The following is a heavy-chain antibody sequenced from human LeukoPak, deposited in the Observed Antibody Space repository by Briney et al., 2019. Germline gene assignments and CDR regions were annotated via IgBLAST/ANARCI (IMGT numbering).Heavy chain of an antibody. CDR1: GFTFDDYA. Sequence: GGSLRLSCAASGFTFDDYAMHWVRQAPGKGLEWVSGISWNSGSIGYADSVKGRFTISRDNAKNSLYLQMNSLRAEDTALYYCAKAVDTAMVDHFDYWGQGTLVTVSS. CDR2: ISWNSGSI. J-gene: IGHJ4*02. V-gene: IGHV3-9*01. D-gene: IGHD5-18*01. CDR3: AKAVDTAMVDHFDY.